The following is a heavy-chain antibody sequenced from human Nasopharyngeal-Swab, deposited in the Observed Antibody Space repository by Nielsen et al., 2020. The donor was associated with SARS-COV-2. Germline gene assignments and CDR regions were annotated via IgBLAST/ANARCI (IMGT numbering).Heavy chain of an antibody. D-gene: IGHD2-2*01. J-gene: IGHJ6*02. V-gene: IGHV4-39*01. Sequence: SETLSLTCTVSGGSISSSSYYWGWIRQPPGKGLEWIGSIYYSGSTYYNPSLKSRVTISVDTSKNQFSLTLSSVTAADTAVYYCARRGGDIVVVPADGTYYYYGMDVWGQGTTVTVSS. CDR2: IYYSGST. CDR1: GGSISSSSYY. CDR3: ARRGGDIVVVPADGTYYYYGMDV.